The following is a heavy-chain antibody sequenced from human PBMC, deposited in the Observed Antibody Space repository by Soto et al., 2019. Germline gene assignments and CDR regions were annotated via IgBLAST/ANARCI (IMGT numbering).Heavy chain of an antibody. CDR2: IYYSGRT. Sequence: SEALSLTCTVSGGSITRYYWGWIRPPQGKGLEWIGYIYYSGRTNYNPSLKSRVTISVDTSKNQFSLKLSSVTAADTAVYYCARLYGLDAFDIWGQGTMVT. CDR3: ARLYGLDAFDI. J-gene: IGHJ3*02. D-gene: IGHD3-16*02. CDR1: GGSITRYY. V-gene: IGHV4-59*08.